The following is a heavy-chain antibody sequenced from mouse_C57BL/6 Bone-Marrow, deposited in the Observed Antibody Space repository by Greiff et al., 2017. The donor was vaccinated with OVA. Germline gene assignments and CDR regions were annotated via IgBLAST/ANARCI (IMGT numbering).Heavy chain of an antibody. Sequence: EVQLQQSGTVLARPGASVKMSCKTSGYTFTSYWMHWVKQRPGQGLEWIGAIYPGNSDTSYNQKFKGKAKLTAVTSASTAYMELSSLTNEDSAVYYCTRYLYYGSSYYYAMDYWGQGTSVTVSS. D-gene: IGHD1-1*01. V-gene: IGHV1-5*01. CDR3: TRYLYYGSSYYYAMDY. CDR2: IYPGNSDT. J-gene: IGHJ4*01. CDR1: GYTFTSYW.